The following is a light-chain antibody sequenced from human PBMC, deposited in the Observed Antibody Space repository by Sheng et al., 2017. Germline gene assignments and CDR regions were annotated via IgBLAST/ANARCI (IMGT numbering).Light chain of an antibody. CDR3: QQFXSTPLT. Sequence: DVVMTQSPASLAVSLGERATINCKSSQSVLYSSNNKNYLAWYQQKPGQPPKLLIYWASTRESGVPDRFTGSGSGTDFTLIISSLQAEDVAVYYCQQFXSTPLTFGGGTKVEIK. J-gene: IGKJ4*01. CDR2: WAS. CDR1: QSVLYSSNNKNY. V-gene: IGKV4-1*01.